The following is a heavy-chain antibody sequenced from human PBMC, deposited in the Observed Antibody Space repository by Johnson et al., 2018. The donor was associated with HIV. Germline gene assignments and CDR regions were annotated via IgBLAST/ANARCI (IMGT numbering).Heavy chain of an antibody. J-gene: IGHJ3*02. CDR2: IKQDGSAK. V-gene: IGHV3-7*05. CDR3: ARDRGAARDAFDI. CDR1: GSNFSSYA. D-gene: IGHD6-6*01. Sequence: VQLVESGGGLIQPGGSLRLSCVASGSNFSSYAMSWVRQAPGKGLEWVANIKQDGSAKYYVDSVKGLFTISRGNAKNSLYLQMNSLRAEDTAVYYCARDRGAARDAFDIWGQGTMVTVSS.